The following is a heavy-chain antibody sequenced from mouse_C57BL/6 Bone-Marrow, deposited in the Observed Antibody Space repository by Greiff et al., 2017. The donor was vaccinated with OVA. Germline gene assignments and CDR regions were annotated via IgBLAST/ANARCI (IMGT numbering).Heavy chain of an antibody. CDR2: IDRSDSST. CDR1: GYTFTSFW. J-gene: IGHJ2*01. Sequence: QVQPEQPGAELVKPGASVKLSCKGPGYTFTSFWIPRVTQRPGQGFEWIGEIDRSDSSTNYNHKSKAKATWTVNTSTSTAYMQLISLTSEDSAVYYCARGFALLRPYFDDWGKGTTLTVSS. V-gene: IGHV1-50*01. CDR3: ARGFALLRPYFDD. D-gene: IGHD1-2*01.